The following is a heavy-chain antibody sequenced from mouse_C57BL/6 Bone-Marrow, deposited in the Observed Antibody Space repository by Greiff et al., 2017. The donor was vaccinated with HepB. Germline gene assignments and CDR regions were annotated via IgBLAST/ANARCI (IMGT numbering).Heavy chain of an antibody. CDR3: ARDLLPYLDY. D-gene: IGHD1-1*01. J-gene: IGHJ2*01. V-gene: IGHV5-4*01. CDR1: GFTFSSYA. CDR2: ISDGGSYT. Sequence: EVQVVESGGGLVKPGGSLKLSCAASGFTFSSYAMSWVRQTPEKRLEWVATISDGGSYTYYPDNVKGRFTISRDNAKNNLYMQMSHLKSEDTAMYYCARDLLPYLDYWGQGTTLTVSS.